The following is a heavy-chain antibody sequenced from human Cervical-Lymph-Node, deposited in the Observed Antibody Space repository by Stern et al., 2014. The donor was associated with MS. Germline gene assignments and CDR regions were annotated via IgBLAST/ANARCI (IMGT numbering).Heavy chain of an antibody. Sequence: VQLVQSGSEVKKPGSSVKVSCKPSGDTLSSYALSWVRQAPGHGLEWVGGLIPFFGATRYGQKFQGRVTITPEESTGTAFMELTNLTSDDTAVYYCALRRSYYVYWGQGTLITVSS. CDR2: LIPFFGAT. CDR3: ALRRSYYVY. V-gene: IGHV1-69*01. J-gene: IGHJ4*02. CDR1: GDTLSSYA. D-gene: IGHD4-11*01.